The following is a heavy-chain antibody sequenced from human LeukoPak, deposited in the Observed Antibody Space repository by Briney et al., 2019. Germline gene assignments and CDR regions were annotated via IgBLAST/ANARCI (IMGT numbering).Heavy chain of an antibody. CDR3: ASSASPGVLAARGNWFDP. D-gene: IGHD6-6*01. V-gene: IGHV4-61*02. Sequence: SETLSHTCTVSGGSISSGSYYWSWIRQPAGKGREWIGRIYTSGSTNYNPSLKSRVTMSVDTSKNQFSLKLSSVTAADTAVYYCASSASPGVLAARGNWFDPWGQGTLVTVSS. CDR1: GGSISSGSYY. J-gene: IGHJ5*02. CDR2: IYTSGST.